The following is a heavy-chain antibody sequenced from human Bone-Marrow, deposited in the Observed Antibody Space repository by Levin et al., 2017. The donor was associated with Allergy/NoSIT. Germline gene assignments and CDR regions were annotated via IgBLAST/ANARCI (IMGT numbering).Heavy chain of an antibody. D-gene: IGHD2-2*01. CDR3: ARDACSSTSCPPFNYYYYGMDV. V-gene: IGHV4-31*03. CDR1: GDSLTSGLYY. Sequence: LRLSCTVSGDSLTSGLYYWTWVRQFPGKGLEWLGHIYSSGKTDYTPSLKGRLTMSVDTSKNQFSLELTSVTAADSAIYFCARDACSSTSCPPFNYYYYGMDVWGQGTTVTVSS. CDR2: IYSSGKT. J-gene: IGHJ6*02.